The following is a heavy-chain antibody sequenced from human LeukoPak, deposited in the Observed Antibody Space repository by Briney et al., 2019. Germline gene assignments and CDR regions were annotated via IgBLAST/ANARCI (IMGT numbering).Heavy chain of an antibody. Sequence: SETLSLTCTVSGGSISSYYWSWIRQPPGKGLEWIGYIYYSGSTNYNPSLKSRVTISVDTSKNQFSLKLSSVTAADTAVYYCARDHYYDSSGRWGQGTLVTVSS. CDR1: GGSISSYY. D-gene: IGHD3-22*01. J-gene: IGHJ4*02. V-gene: IGHV4-59*12. CDR3: ARDHYYDSSGR. CDR2: IYYSGST.